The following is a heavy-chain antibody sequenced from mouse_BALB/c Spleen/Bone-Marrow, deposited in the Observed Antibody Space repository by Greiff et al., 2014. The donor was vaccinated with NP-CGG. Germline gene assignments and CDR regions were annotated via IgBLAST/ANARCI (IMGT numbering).Heavy chain of an antibody. CDR3: ARRYYYYGSGDAMDY. J-gene: IGHJ4*01. Sequence: LKESGPELVKPGASVKVSCKASGYAFTSYNMYWVKQSHGKSLEWIGYIDPYNGGTSYNQKFKGKATLTVDKSSSTAYMHLNSLTSEDSAVYYCARRYYYYGSGDAMDYWGQGTSVTVSS. CDR1: GYAFTSYN. D-gene: IGHD1-1*01. V-gene: IGHV1S135*01. CDR2: IDPYNGGT.